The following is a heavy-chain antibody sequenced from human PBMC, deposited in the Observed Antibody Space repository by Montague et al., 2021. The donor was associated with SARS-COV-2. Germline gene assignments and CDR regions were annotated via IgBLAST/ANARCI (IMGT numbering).Heavy chain of an antibody. CDR3: ARFTSTGSGSYCIFDY. Sequence: SETLSLTCTVSGGGSISSSHWWSWVRQPPGKGLEWIGEIYHDGSTNYNPSLKGRLTISVDKSKNQFSLKLSSVTAADTAVYYCARFTSTGSGSYCIFDYWGQGTLVTVSS. CDR1: GGGSISSSHW. V-gene: IGHV4-4*02. D-gene: IGHD1-26*01. J-gene: IGHJ4*02. CDR2: IYHDGST.